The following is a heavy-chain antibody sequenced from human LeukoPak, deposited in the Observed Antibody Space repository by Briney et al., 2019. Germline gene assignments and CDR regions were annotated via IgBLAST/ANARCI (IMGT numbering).Heavy chain of an antibody. J-gene: IGHJ6*02. D-gene: IGHD3-3*01. CDR3: AKDLNPLVRFLEWLLSQTYYYYYGMDV. V-gene: IGHV3-30*18. CDR2: ISYDGSNK. CDR1: EFILSSHA. Sequence: PGGSLRLSCEASEFILSSHAMSWVRQAPGKGLEWVAVISYDGSNKYYADSVKGRFTISRDNSKNTLYLQMNSLRAEDTAVYYCAKDLNPLVRFLEWLLSQTYYYYYGMDVWGQGTTVTVSS.